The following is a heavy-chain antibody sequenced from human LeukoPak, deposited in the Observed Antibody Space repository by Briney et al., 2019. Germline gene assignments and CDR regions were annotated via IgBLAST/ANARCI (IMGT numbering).Heavy chain of an antibody. D-gene: IGHD2-15*01. J-gene: IGHJ6*03. V-gene: IGHV3-23*01. CDR2: ISGSSGST. CDR3: AKAFSKRSVCSGGSCYDYMDV. Sequence: PGGSLRLSCAASGFTFASYVLTWVRQAPGRGLEWVSGISGSSGSTFYADSVKGRFTISRDYSKNTLYLQMHRLRADDTAIYYCAKAFSKRSVCSGGSCYDYMDVWGKGTTVTVSS. CDR1: GFTFASYV.